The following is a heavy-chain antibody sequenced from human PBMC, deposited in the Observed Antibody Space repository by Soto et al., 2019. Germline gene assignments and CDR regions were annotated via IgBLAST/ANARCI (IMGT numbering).Heavy chain of an antibody. J-gene: IGHJ5*02. V-gene: IGHV4-61*01. D-gene: IGHD6-13*01. Sequence: QVQLQESGPGLVKPSETLHLTCDVSGGSVGSGNSYWTWIRQSPGKGLEWIGYIYYSGSATYNPSLKSRVTLLVDTSKNQFSLKMTSMTAADTAVYYCARRGGAAAGSYNWFDPWGQGSLVTVSS. CDR3: ARRGGAAAGSYNWFDP. CDR2: IYYSGSA. CDR1: GGSVGSGNSY.